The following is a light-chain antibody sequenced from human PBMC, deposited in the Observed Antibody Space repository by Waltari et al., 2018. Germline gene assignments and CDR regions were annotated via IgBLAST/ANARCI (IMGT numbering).Light chain of an antibody. V-gene: IGKV1-5*03. CDR2: KVS. J-gene: IGKJ4*01. CDR3: QQYNTYPLT. Sequence: DIQMTQSPSTLSASVGDGVTITCRASQSINNLLAWYQQKPGKAPKFLIYKVSRLESGVPSRFSGSGSGTEFSLTIDSLQPDDFATYFCQQYNTYPLTFGGGTKVDIK. CDR1: QSINNL.